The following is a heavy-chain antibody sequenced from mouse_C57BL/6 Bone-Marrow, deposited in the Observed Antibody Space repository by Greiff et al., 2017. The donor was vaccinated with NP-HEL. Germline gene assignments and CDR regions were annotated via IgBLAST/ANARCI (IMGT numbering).Heavy chain of an antibody. CDR1: GFTFSDYY. J-gene: IGHJ1*03. V-gene: IGHV5-16*01. Sequence: EVQRVESEGGLVQPGRSMKLSCTASGFTFSDYYMAWVRQVPEKGLEWVANINYDGSSTYYLDSLKSRFIISRDNAKNILYLQMSSLKSEDTATYYCARDGGTTVPWYFDVWGTGTTVTVSS. CDR3: ARDGGTTVPWYFDV. CDR2: INYDGSST. D-gene: IGHD1-1*01.